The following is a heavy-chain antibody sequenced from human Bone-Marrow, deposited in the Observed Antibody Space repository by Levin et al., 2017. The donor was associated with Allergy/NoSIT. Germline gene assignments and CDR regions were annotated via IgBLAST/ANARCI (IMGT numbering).Heavy chain of an antibody. CDR2: ISWNSGSI. J-gene: IGHJ4*02. V-gene: IGHV3-9*01. Sequence: SLKISCAASGFTFDDYAMHWVRQAPGKGLEWVSGISWNSGSIGYADSVKGRFTISRDNAKNSLYLQMNSLRAEDTALYYCAKDMADLRYCSSTSCYAGSGRFDYWGQGTLVTVSS. CDR1: GFTFDDYA. CDR3: AKDMADLRYCSSTSCYAGSGRFDY. D-gene: IGHD2-2*01.